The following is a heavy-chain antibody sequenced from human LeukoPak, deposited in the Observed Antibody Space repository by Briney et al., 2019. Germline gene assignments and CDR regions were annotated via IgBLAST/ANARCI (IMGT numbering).Heavy chain of an antibody. CDR2: IIHSGNT. CDR1: SGSIASTTW. CDR3: ALGFHDVWEL. V-gene: IGHV4-4*02. J-gene: IGHJ1*01. D-gene: IGHD1-26*01. Sequence: PSGTLSLTCAVSSGSIASTTWWSWVRQPPGKGLEWIGEIIHSGNTYYSPSLKSRVTISVDTSDNQFSLTLTSVTAADTAVYYCALGFHDVWELWGQGTLVTVSS.